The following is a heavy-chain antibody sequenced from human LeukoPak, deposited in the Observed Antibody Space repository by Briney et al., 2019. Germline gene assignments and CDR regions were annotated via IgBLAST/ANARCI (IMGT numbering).Heavy chain of an antibody. CDR2: VNWNGGST. Sequence: GGSLSLPCAASGFRFDDYGMIWVRQDPGKGLEWASGVNWNGGSTGYADSVKGRFTISRDNAKNSLYLQMNSLRAEDTAVYYCARDFAGYYDSSGYSDYWGQGALVTVYS. J-gene: IGHJ4*02. V-gene: IGHV3-20*04. CDR1: GFRFDDYG. CDR3: ARDFAGYYDSSGYSDY. D-gene: IGHD3-22*01.